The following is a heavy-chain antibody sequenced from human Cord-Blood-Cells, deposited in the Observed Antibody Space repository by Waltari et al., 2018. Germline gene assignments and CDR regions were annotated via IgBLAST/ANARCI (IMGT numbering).Heavy chain of an antibody. CDR2: IIPSHGIA. Sequence: QVQLVQSGAEVKKPGSSVKVSCKASGGTFSSYAISWVRQAPGQGLEGMGGIIPSHGIANYARKVQGGVTITADESTSTAYMELSSLRSEDTAVYYCARPNWGGFDYWGQGTLVTVSS. V-gene: IGHV1-69*04. CDR3: ARPNWGGFDY. J-gene: IGHJ4*02. CDR1: GGTFSSYA. D-gene: IGHD7-27*01.